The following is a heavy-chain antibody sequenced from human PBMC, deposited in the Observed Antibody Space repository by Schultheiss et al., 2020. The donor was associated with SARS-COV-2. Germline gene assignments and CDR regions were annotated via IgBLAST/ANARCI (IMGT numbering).Heavy chain of an antibody. D-gene: IGHD4/OR15-4a*01. J-gene: IGHJ6*03. Sequence: GESLKISCATSGFTFSSYDMHWVRQPTGKGLQWISTIGTAGDTYYQDSVKGRFTISRENARNSLYLQMNSLRAGDTAVYYCARALRYYYMDVWGKGTTVTVSS. CDR3: ARALRYYYMDV. CDR2: IGTAGDT. V-gene: IGHV3-13*04. CDR1: GFTFSSYD.